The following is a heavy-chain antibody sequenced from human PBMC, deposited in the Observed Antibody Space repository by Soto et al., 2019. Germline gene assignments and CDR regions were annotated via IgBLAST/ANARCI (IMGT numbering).Heavy chain of an antibody. CDR1: GGSISSGGYS. V-gene: IGHV4-30-2*01. CDR3: ARASYSGYDFDY. J-gene: IGHJ4*02. D-gene: IGHD5-12*01. CDR2: IYHSGST. Sequence: QLQLQESGAGLVKPSQTLSLTCAVSGGSISSGGYSWSWIRQPPGKGLEWIGYIYHSGSTYYNQSLKSRVTISVDGSKNQFSLKLSSVTAADTAVYYCARASYSGYDFDYWGQGTLVTVSS.